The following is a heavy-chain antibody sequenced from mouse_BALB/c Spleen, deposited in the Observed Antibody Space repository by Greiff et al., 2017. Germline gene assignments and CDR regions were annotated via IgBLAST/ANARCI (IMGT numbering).Heavy chain of an antibody. CDR3: TRDDYGSTYYAMDY. CDR1: GFTFSSYT. CDR2: ISSGGSYT. V-gene: IGHV5-6-4*01. J-gene: IGHJ4*01. Sequence: EVQLVESGGGLVKPGGSLKLSCAASGFTFSSYTMSWVRQTPEKRLEWVATISSGGSYTYYPDSVKGRFTISRDNAKNTLYLQMSSLKSEDTAMYYCTRDDYGSTYYAMDYWGQGTSVTVSS. D-gene: IGHD1-1*01.